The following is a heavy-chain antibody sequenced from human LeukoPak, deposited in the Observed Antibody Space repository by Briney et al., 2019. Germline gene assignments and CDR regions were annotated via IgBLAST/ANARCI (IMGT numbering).Heavy chain of an antibody. CDR2: IKHNGDEL. V-gene: IGHV3-7*01. Sequence: GGSLRLSCAASGFTFSSYWMTWVRQAPGKGLEWVANIKHNGDELNYVDSVEDRFTISRDNAKNSLYLHMTSLTADDTGVYYCAREGLPYSGDHWGQGTLVTVSS. CDR3: AREGLPYSGDH. CDR1: GFTFSSYW. D-gene: IGHD4-11*01. J-gene: IGHJ4*02.